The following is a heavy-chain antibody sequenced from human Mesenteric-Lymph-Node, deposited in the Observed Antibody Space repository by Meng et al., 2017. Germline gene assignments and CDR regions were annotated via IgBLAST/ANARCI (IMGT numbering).Heavy chain of an antibody. V-gene: IGHV4-30-4*01. CDR2: IYNSGST. Sequence: QVQLQESGPGLVKPSQTLSLTCTVSGGSISSGDYYWSWIRQPPGKGLEWIGYIYNSGSTYYNPSLKSRVTISVDTSKNQFSLKLRFVTAADTAVYYCARVLDNWNRVDYWGQGTLVTVSS. CDR1: GGSISSGDYY. CDR3: ARVLDNWNRVDY. J-gene: IGHJ4*02. D-gene: IGHD1-20*01.